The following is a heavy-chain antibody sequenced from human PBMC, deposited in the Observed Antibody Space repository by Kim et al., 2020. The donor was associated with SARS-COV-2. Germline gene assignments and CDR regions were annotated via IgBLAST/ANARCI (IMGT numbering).Heavy chain of an antibody. Sequence: SETLSLTCAVYGGSFSDYYWTWIRQPPGKGLEWIGEINHIGSTNHNPSLKSRVTISIDTFKKQFSLKLSSVTAADTAVYYCARVYNWNHHFYYWGQGILVTVSS. J-gene: IGHJ4*02. D-gene: IGHD1-1*01. CDR3: ARVYNWNHHFYY. CDR2: INHIGST. V-gene: IGHV4-34*01. CDR1: GGSFSDYY.